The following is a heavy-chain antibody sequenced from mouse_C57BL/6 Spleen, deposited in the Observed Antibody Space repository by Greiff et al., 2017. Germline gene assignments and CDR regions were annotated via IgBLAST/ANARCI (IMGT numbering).Heavy chain of an antibody. D-gene: IGHD2-4*01. CDR3: VRPGYDYDRDWYFDV. J-gene: IGHJ1*03. V-gene: IGHV10-1*01. Sequence: EVQRVESGGGLVQPKGSLKLSCAASGFSFNTYAMNWVRQAPGKGLEWVARIRSKSNNYATYYADSVKDRFTISRDDSESMLYLQMNNLKTEDTAMYYCVRPGYDYDRDWYFDVWGTGTTVTVSS. CDR2: IRSKSNNYAT. CDR1: GFSFNTYA.